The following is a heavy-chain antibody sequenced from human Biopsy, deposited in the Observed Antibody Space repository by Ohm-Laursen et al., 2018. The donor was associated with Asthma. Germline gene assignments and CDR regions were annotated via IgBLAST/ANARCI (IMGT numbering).Heavy chain of an antibody. CDR1: GYTFISYA. J-gene: IGHJ4*02. CDR2: IIPIFGTA. D-gene: IGHD6-6*01. V-gene: IGHV1-69*13. CDR3: ARERIAARQRRYYFDY. Sequence: SVKVSCKASGYTFISYAIHWVRQAPGQGLEWMGGIIPIFGTANYAQKFQGRVTITADESTSTAYMELSSLRSEDTAVYYCARERIAARQRRYYFDYWGQGTLATVSS.